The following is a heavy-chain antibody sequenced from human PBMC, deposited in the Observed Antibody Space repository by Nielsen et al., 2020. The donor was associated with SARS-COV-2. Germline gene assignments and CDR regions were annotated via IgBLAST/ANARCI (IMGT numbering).Heavy chain of an antibody. V-gene: IGHV4-59*08. D-gene: IGHD2-2*02. J-gene: IGHJ5*02. Sequence: SETLSLTCTVSGGSISSYYWSWIRQPPGKGLEWIGYIYYSGSTNYNPSLKSRVTISVDTSKNQFSLKLSSVTAADTAVYYCAAIEEDNWFDPWGQGTLVTVSS. CDR2: IYYSGST. CDR1: GGSISSYY. CDR3: AAIEEDNWFDP.